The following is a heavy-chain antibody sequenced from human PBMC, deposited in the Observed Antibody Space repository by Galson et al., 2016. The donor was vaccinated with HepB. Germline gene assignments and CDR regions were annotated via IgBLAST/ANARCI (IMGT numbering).Heavy chain of an antibody. D-gene: IGHD3-3*01. J-gene: IGHJ5*02. CDR3: ARRPRGSQYYDFWSGFFDP. Sequence: ETLSLTCTVSGGSISSFSYYWGWIRQPPGKGLEWIGSIYYRGSTYYNPSLKSRVTISVDTSKNQFSLKLSSVTAADTAVYYCARRPRGSQYYDFWSGFFDPWGQGTLVTVSS. CDR1: GGSISSFSYY. CDR2: IYYRGST. V-gene: IGHV4-39*01.